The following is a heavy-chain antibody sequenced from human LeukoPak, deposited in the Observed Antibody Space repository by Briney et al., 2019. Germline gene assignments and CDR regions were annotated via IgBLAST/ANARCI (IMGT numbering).Heavy chain of an antibody. CDR2: IKSKTDGGTT. CDR1: GFAFSNAW. J-gene: IGHJ4*02. Sequence: GGSLRLSCAASGFAFSNAWMSWVRQAPGKGLEWVCRIKSKTDGGTTDYAAPVKGRFTISRDDSKNTLYLQMTSLKTEGTAVYYCTTGGYGGQFDYWGPGTLVTVSS. D-gene: IGHD5-12*01. V-gene: IGHV3-15*01. CDR3: TTGGYGGQFDY.